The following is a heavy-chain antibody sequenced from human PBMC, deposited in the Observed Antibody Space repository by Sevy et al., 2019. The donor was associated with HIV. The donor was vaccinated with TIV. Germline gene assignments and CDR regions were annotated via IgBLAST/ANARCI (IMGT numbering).Heavy chain of an antibody. CDR2: ISGSGGST. D-gene: IGHD6-19*01. CDR3: AVLNSSGWYTTTIDY. J-gene: IGHJ4*02. Sequence: GGSLRLSCAASGFTFSSYAMSWVRQAPGKGLEWVSAISGSGGSTYYADSVKGRFTISRDNSKNTLYLQMNSLRAEDTAVYYCAVLNSSGWYTTTIDYWGQGTLVTVSS. V-gene: IGHV3-23*01. CDR1: GFTFSSYA.